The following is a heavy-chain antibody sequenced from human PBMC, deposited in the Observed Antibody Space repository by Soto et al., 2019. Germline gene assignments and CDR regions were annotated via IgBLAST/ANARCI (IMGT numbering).Heavy chain of an antibody. V-gene: IGHV2-5*02. CDR1: GFSLSTSGVS. J-gene: IGHJ3*01. Sequence: QITLKESGPTLVKPTQTLTLTCTLSGFSLSTSGVSVGWIRQPPGKALEWLALFYWDDDKRYSPSLKSRLTITNDTSKHQVVLIMTNMDPVDTATYYCAHRVVGEDAFDVWGQGTLVTVSS. CDR2: FYWDDDK. CDR3: AHRVVGEDAFDV.